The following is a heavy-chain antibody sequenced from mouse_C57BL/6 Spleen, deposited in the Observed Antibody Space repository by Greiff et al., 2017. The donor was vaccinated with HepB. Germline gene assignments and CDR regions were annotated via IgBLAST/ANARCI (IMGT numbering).Heavy chain of an antibody. Sequence: DVKLVESGGGLVKPGGSLTLSCAASGFTFSSYAMSWVRQTPEKRLEWVATISDGGSYTYYPDNVKGRFTISRDNAKNHLYLQMSHLKSEDTAMYYCARSAYYSNYVFACWGQGTLVTVSA. CDR2: ISDGGSYT. V-gene: IGHV5-4*03. CDR3: ARSAYYSNYVFAC. J-gene: IGHJ3*01. D-gene: IGHD2-5*01. CDR1: GFTFSSYA.